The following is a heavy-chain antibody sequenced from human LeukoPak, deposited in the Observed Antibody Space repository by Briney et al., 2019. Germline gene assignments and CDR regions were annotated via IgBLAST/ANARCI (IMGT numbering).Heavy chain of an antibody. D-gene: IGHD2-15*01. CDR3: ARIGYCSGGSCYPLDY. V-gene: IGHV4-59*01. J-gene: IGHJ4*02. CDR1: GGSISSYY. Sequence: SETLSLTCTVSGGSISSYYWSWIRQPPGKGLEWIGYIYYSGSTNYNPSLESRVTISVDTSKNQFSLKLSSVTAADTAVYYCARIGYCSGGSCYPLDYWGQGTLVTVSS. CDR2: IYYSGST.